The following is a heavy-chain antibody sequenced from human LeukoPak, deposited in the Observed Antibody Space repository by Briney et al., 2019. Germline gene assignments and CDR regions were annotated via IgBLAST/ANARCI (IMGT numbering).Heavy chain of an antibody. V-gene: IGHV3-30*18. CDR3: AKETSSGWNY. Sequence: GGSLRLSCAASGFTFSSYGMHWVRQAPGKGLEWVAVISYDGSNKYYADSVKGRFTISRDNSKNTLYLQMNSLRAEDTAVYYCAKETSSGWNYWGQGTLVTVSS. CDR1: GFTFSSYG. D-gene: IGHD6-19*01. J-gene: IGHJ4*02. CDR2: ISYDGSNK.